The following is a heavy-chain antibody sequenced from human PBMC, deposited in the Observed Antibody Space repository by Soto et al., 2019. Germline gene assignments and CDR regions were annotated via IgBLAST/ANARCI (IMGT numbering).Heavy chain of an antibody. CDR2: TSYDEKNK. J-gene: IGHJ4*02. Sequence: GGSLRLSCEASGFTFNNYAMHWVRQAPGKGLEWVAVTSYDEKNKYYTDSVKGRFTISRDNSKNTLYLQMNNLRTEDTAVYYCAWAYSSGWSLPFDYWGQGTLVTVSS. CDR3: AWAYSSGWSLPFDY. D-gene: IGHD6-19*01. V-gene: IGHV3-30*04. CDR1: GFTFNNYA.